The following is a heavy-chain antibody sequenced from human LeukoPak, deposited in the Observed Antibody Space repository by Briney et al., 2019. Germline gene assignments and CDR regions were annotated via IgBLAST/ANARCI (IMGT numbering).Heavy chain of an antibody. CDR3: ARHPYYYGSGTLGWFDP. CDR1: GGSISNYF. CDR2: IYYTGST. D-gene: IGHD3-10*01. J-gene: IGHJ5*02. Sequence: PSETLSLTCTVSGGSISNYFWSWIRQPPGKGLEWIGYIYYTGSTNYNPSLKSRVTISVGTSKNQFSLKLGSVTAADTAVYYCARHPYYYGSGTLGWFDPWGQGTLVTVSS. V-gene: IGHV4-59*08.